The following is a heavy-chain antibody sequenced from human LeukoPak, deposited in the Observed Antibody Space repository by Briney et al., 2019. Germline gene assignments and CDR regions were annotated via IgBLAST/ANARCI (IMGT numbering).Heavy chain of an antibody. CDR3: ARWVAAGTPGYFDY. J-gene: IGHJ4*02. CDR1: GFTFSSYG. V-gene: IGHV3-30*19. Sequence: GGSLRLSCAASGFTFSSYGMHWVRQAPGKGLEWVAVISYDGSNKYYADSVKGRFTISRDNSKNTLYLQMNSLRAEDTAVYYCARWVAAGTPGYFDYWGQGTLVTVSS. CDR2: ISYDGSNK. D-gene: IGHD6-13*01.